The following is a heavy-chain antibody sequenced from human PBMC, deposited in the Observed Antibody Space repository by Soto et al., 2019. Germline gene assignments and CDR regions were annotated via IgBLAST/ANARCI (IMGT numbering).Heavy chain of an antibody. Sequence: PGGSLRLSCAASGFSFSSYAMHWVRQAPGEGPEWVTVISSDGYNKYYADSVKGRFTISRDNSKNTLSLQMNSLKTGDTAVYYCARPRTTVVGTDEFDVWGQGTLVTVSS. CDR2: ISSDGYNK. CDR1: GFSFSSYA. V-gene: IGHV3-30-3*01. CDR3: ARPRTTVVGTDEFDV. J-gene: IGHJ3*01. D-gene: IGHD2-2*01.